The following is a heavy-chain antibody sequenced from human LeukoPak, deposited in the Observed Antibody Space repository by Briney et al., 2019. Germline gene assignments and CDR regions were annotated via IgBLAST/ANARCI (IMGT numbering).Heavy chain of an antibody. CDR1: GDSVSSNSAA. Sequence: SQTLSLTCAISGDSVSSNSAAWNWIRQSPSRGLECLGRTYYRSKLYNGYAVSVKSRITINPDTSKNQFSLQLNSVTPEDTAVYYCARDYDYVWGSYRYSPYFDYWGQGTLVTVSS. CDR2: TYYRSKLYN. V-gene: IGHV6-1*01. CDR3: ARDYDYVWGSYRYSPYFDY. J-gene: IGHJ4*02. D-gene: IGHD3-16*02.